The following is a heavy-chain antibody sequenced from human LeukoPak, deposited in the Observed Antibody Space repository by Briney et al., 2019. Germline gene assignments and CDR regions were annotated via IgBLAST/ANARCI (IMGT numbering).Heavy chain of an antibody. Sequence: ASVTVSCKASGYTFTSYAMHWVRQAPGQRLEWMGWINAGNGNTKYSQKFQGRVTITRDTSASTAYMELSSLRSEDTAVYYCARGLAYNWFDPWGQGTLVTVSS. CDR2: INAGNGNT. V-gene: IGHV1-3*01. CDR1: GYTFTSYA. CDR3: ARGLAYNWFDP. D-gene: IGHD6-19*01. J-gene: IGHJ5*02.